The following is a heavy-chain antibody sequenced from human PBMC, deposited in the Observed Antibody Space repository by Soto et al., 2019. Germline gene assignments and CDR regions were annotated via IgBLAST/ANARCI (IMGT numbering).Heavy chain of an antibody. CDR1: GFTFSSYA. CDR3: AKEASRPYYDFWSGYPPTNWFDP. V-gene: IGHV3-23*01. Sequence: GGSLRLSCAASGFTFSSYAMSWVRQAPGKGLEWVSAISGSGGSTYYADSVKGRFTISRDNSKNTLYLQMNSLRAEDTAVYYCAKEASRPYYDFWSGYPPTNWFDPWGQGTLVTVSS. CDR2: ISGSGGST. J-gene: IGHJ5*02. D-gene: IGHD3-3*01.